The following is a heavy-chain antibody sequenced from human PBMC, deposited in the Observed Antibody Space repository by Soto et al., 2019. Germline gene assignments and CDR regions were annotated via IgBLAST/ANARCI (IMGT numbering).Heavy chain of an antibody. CDR2: IYSGGST. CDR1: GFTVSSNY. Sequence: EVQLVESGGGLVQPGGSLILSCAASGFTVSSNYMSWVRQAPGKGLEWVAVIYSGGSTYYADSVKGRFTISGDDPKNTMHLQMNPLSAKDKAVYYCARVIRFSNGVLVDHWGQGTLVSVTS. CDR3: ARVIRFSNGVLVDH. V-gene: IGHV3-66*01. D-gene: IGHD6-19*01. J-gene: IGHJ4*02.